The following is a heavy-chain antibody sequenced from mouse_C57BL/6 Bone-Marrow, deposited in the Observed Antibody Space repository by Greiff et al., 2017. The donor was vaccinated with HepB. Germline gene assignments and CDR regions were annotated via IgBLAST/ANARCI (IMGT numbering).Heavy chain of an antibody. CDR2: INYDGSST. V-gene: IGHV5-16*01. CDR3: ARDPPGAMDY. J-gene: IGHJ4*01. CDR1: GFTFSDYY. Sequence: EVQLVESEGGLVQPGSSMKLSCTASGFTFSDYYMAWVRQVPEKGLEWVANINYDGSSTYYLDSLKSRFIISRDNAKNILYLQMSSLKSEDTATYYCARDPPGAMDYWGQGTSVTVSS.